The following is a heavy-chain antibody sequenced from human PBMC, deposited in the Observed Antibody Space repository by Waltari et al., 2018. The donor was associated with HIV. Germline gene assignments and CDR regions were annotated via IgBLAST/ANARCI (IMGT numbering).Heavy chain of an antibody. J-gene: IGHJ4*02. CDR3: ARDRGSDSSGYYSYY. CDR1: GGTFSSST. CDR2: IIPILGIA. Sequence: QVQLVQSGAAVKKPGSSVKVSCKASGGTFSSSTISWVRQAPGQGLEWMGRIIPILGIANYAQKFQGRVTITADKSTSTAYMELSSLRSEDTAVYYCARDRGSDSSGYYSYYWGQGTLVTVSS. V-gene: IGHV1-69*08. D-gene: IGHD3-22*01.